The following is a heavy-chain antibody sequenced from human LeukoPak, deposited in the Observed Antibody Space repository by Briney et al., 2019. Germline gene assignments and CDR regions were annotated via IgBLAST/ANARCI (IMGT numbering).Heavy chain of an antibody. CDR2: ISGSGGST. J-gene: IGHJ4*02. Sequence: GRSLRLSCAASGFTFSSYAMSWVRQAPGKGLEWVSAISGSGGSTYYADSVKGRFTISRDNSKNTLYLQMNSLRAEDTAVYYCAKAYDSSGYYRLRTNHYFDYWGQGTLVTVSS. CDR1: GFTFSSYA. CDR3: AKAYDSSGYYRLRTNHYFDY. V-gene: IGHV3-23*01. D-gene: IGHD3-22*01.